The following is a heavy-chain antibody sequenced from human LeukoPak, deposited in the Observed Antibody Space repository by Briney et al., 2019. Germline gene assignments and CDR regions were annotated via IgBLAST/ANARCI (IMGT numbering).Heavy chain of an antibody. Sequence: SETLSLTCTVSGGSISSYYWSWIRQPPGKGLEWIGYIYYSGSTNYNPSLKSRVTISVDTSKNQFSLKLSSVTAADAAVYYCAATKYDFWSGYYLWGQGTLVTVSS. D-gene: IGHD3-3*01. CDR3: AATKYDFWSGYYL. J-gene: IGHJ4*02. CDR2: IYYSGST. V-gene: IGHV4-59*01. CDR1: GGSISSYY.